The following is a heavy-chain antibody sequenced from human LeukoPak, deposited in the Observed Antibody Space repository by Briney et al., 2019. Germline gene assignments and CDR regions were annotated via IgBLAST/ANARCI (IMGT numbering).Heavy chain of an antibody. CDR2: IYYSGST. D-gene: IGHD4-11*01. V-gene: IGHV4-61*01. J-gene: IGHJ4*02. Sequence: PSETLSLTCTVSGGSVSSGSYYWSWIRQPPGKGLEWIGCIYYSGSTNYNPSLKSRITISVDTSKNQLSLKLSSVTAADTAVYYCARLIKYSNYYFDYWRRRTLVTVSS. CDR3: ARLIKYSNYYFDY. CDR1: GGSVSSGSYY.